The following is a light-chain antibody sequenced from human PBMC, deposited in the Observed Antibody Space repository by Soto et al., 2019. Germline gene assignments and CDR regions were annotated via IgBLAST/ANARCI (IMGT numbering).Light chain of an antibody. Sequence: QAVVTQDPSLTVSPGGTVTLTCGSSTGAVTSGHYPYWFQQKPGQAPRTLIFDISHKDSWTPARFSGSILGDKAALTLSGAQPEDEADYYCLLLYSVARVFGGGTKLTVL. CDR1: TGAVTSGHY. J-gene: IGLJ3*02. CDR2: DIS. CDR3: LLLYSVARV. V-gene: IGLV7-46*01.